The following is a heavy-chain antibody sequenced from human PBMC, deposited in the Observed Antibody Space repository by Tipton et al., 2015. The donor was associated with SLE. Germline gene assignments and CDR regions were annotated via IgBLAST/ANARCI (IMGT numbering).Heavy chain of an antibody. CDR1: GGSFSGYY. Sequence: TLSLTCAVYGGSFSGYYWSWIRQPPGKGLEWIGEINHSGSTNYNPSLKSRVTISVDTSKNQFSLKLSSVTAADTAVYYCARGGGVAARRRAYYYYMDVWGKGTTVTVSS. V-gene: IGHV4-34*01. D-gene: IGHD6-6*01. CDR2: INHSGST. J-gene: IGHJ6*03. CDR3: ARGGGVAARRRAYYYYMDV.